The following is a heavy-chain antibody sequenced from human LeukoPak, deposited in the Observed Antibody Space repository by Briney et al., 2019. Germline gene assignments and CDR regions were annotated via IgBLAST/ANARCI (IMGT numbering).Heavy chain of an antibody. CDR3: ARGVWAGSATWSDY. CDR1: GGSFSGYH. J-gene: IGHJ4*02. Sequence: PSETLSLTCAVYGGSFSGYHFSWIRQPPGKGLEWIGEINHSGSTNYNPSLKSRVTISGDTSKNQFSLKLSSVTAADTAVYYCARGVWAGSATWSDYWGQGTLVTVSS. D-gene: IGHD2-15*01. CDR2: INHSGST. V-gene: IGHV4-34*01.